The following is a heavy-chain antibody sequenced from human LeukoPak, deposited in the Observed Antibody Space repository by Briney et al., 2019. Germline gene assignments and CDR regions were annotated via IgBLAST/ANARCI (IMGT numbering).Heavy chain of an antibody. CDR2: IWYDGSKD. V-gene: IGHV3-33*01. CDR3: AGGYSGYDLKIDY. J-gene: IGHJ4*02. Sequence: GRSLRLSCVVSGLIFENYDMHWVRQAPGKGLEWVAIIWYDGSKDYYADPVKGRFTISRDNSKNTLYLQMNSLSAEDTALYYCAGGYSGYDLKIDYWGQGTLVTVSS. D-gene: IGHD5-12*01. CDR1: GLIFENYD.